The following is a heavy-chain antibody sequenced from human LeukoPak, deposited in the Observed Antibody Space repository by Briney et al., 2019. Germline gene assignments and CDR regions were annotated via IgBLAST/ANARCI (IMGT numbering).Heavy chain of an antibody. D-gene: IGHD5-18*01. V-gene: IGHV4-34*01. J-gene: IGHJ6*03. CDR3: ARLPPPPRGYSHYYYYMDV. Sequence: PSETLSLTCAVYGGSFSGYYWSWIRQPPGKGLEWIGEINHSGSTNYNPSLKSRVTISVDTSKNQFSLKLSSVTAADTAVYYCARLPPPPRGYSHYYYYMDVWGKGTTVTISS. CDR2: INHSGST. CDR1: GGSFSGYY.